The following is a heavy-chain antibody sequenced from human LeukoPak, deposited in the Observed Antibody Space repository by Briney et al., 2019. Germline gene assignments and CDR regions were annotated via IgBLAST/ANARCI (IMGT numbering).Heavy chain of an antibody. CDR2: IYYSGST. CDR3: ARAPYYYGSGSYYLRFDP. Sequence: SETLSLTCTVSGGSISSYYWSWIRQPPGKGLEWIGYIYYSGSTNYNPSLKSRVTISVDTSKNQFSLKLSSVTAADTAVYYCARAPYYYGSGSYYLRFDPWGQGTLVTVSS. V-gene: IGHV4-59*01. D-gene: IGHD3-10*01. J-gene: IGHJ5*02. CDR1: GGSISSYY.